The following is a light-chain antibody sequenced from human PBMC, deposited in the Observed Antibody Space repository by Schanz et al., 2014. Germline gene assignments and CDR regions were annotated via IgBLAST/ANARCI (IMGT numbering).Light chain of an antibody. J-gene: IGKJ1*01. Sequence: EIVLTQSPVTLSVSPGERATLSCRASQSVSSYLAWYQQKPGQAPRLLIYDASNRATGIPARFSGSGSGTDFTLTISSLEPEDFAVYYCQQYGSSPQTFGQGTKVEIK. CDR3: QQYGSSPQT. CDR1: QSVSSY. CDR2: DAS. V-gene: IGKV3-11*01.